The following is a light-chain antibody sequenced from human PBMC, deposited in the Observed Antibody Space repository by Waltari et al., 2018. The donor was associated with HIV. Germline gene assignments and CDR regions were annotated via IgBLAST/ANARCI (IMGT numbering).Light chain of an antibody. CDR2: SNN. CDR1: SSNIGSTT. V-gene: IGLV1-44*01. Sequence: QSVLPQPPSASGTPGQRVTISCSGSSSNIGSTTVHWYRQLPGTAPKLLIYSNNQRPSGVPYRFSGSMAGTSASLVISGLQSEDEADYYCAAWDDSLKGGAFGTGTKVTVL. CDR3: AAWDDSLKGGA. J-gene: IGLJ1*01.